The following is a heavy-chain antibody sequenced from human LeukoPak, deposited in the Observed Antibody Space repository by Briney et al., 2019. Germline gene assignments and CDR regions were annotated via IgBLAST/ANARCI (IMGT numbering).Heavy chain of an antibody. CDR1: GYTFTTHD. D-gene: IGHD7-27*01. CDR2: MSPNSGDT. Sequence: ASVKVSCKASGYTFTTHDINWVRQATGQGLEWLGWMSPNSGDTGYAQKFQGRVTMTSDSSISTAYVELSSLRSEDTAIYYCVRTPPNWGFDYWGQGTLVTVSS. J-gene: IGHJ4*02. CDR3: VRTPPNWGFDY. V-gene: IGHV1-8*01.